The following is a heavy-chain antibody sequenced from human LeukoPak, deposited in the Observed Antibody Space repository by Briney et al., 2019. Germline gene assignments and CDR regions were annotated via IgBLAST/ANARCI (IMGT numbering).Heavy chain of an antibody. CDR2: INPNSGGT. J-gene: IGHJ4*02. Sequence: ASVKVSCKASGYTFTGYYMHWVRQAPGQGLEWMGWINPNSGGTNYAQKFQGRVTMTRDKSISTAYLQWSSLKASDTAMYYCARRMSGYETAIDYWGQGTLVTVSS. V-gene: IGHV1-2*02. D-gene: IGHD5-12*01. CDR3: ARRMSGYETAIDY. CDR1: GYTFTGYY.